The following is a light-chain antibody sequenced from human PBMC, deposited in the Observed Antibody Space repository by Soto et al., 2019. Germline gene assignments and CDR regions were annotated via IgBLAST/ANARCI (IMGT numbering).Light chain of an antibody. V-gene: IGKV1-9*01. Sequence: DIPLTQSPSSLSASVGDRVTITCRASQGIRNYLAWYQQKPGKAPKLLIYVASTLQSGVPSRFSGSGSGTEFTLTISSLQPEDFSTYYFQQLKSYPRQFGQGTKVEVK. CDR1: QGIRNY. J-gene: IGKJ1*01. CDR3: QQLKSYPRQ. CDR2: VAS.